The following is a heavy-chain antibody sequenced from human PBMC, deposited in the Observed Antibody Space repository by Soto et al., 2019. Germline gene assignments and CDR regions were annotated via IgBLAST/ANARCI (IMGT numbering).Heavy chain of an antibody. CDR2: ISVYNGDT. D-gene: IGHD2-15*01. CDR1: GYTFTSYG. J-gene: IGHJ6*02. CDR3: ARDYNIVTIPAPRMDV. V-gene: IGHV1-18*04. Sequence: ASVKVSCKASGYTFTSYGISWVRQAPGQGLEWMGWISVYNGDTNYAQNLQGRVTMTTDTSTSTAYMELRSLRSDDTAVYYCARDYNIVTIPAPRMDVWGQGTTVTVSS.